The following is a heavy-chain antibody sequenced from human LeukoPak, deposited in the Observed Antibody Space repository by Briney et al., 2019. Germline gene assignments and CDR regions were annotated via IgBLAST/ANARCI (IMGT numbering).Heavy chain of an antibody. V-gene: IGHV4-39*01. Sequence: PSETLSLSCAVSGGSLSSSTYYWGWIRPPPGQGLEWIGRNYYSGNTYYNPSLKSRLNISTDTSKTQFSLKFSSVTASDTAVYYCASAVNNWFDPWGQGTLVTVSS. D-gene: IGHD4-17*01. CDR2: NYYSGNT. CDR1: GGSLSSSTYY. J-gene: IGHJ5*02. CDR3: ASAVNNWFDP.